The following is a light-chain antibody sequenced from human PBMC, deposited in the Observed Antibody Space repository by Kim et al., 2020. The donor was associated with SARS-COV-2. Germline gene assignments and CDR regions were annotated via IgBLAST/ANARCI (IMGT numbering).Light chain of an antibody. J-gene: IGLJ3*02. CDR1: SGHNSYA. CDR3: QTWGTGIRV. CDR2: LNSDGSH. Sequence: ASVKLTCTLSSGHNSYAIAWHQQQPEKGPRYLMKLNSDGSHSKGDGIPDRFSGSSSGAERYLTISSLQSEDEADYYCQTWGTGIRVFGGGTQLTVL. V-gene: IGLV4-69*01.